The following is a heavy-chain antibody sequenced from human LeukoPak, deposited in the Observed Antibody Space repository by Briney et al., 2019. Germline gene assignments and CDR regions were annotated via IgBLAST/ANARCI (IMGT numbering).Heavy chain of an antibody. Sequence: PGGSLRLSCAASGFTFSSYGMHWVRQAPGKGLEWVAVISYDGSNKYNADSVKGRFTISRDNSKNTLYLQMNSLRAEDTAVYYCAKERVGRANYYGSGSSPQDYYYYGMDVWGQGTTVTVSS. CDR1: GFTFSSYG. V-gene: IGHV3-30*18. D-gene: IGHD3-10*01. CDR3: AKERVGRANYYGSGSSPQDYYYYGMDV. J-gene: IGHJ6*02. CDR2: ISYDGSNK.